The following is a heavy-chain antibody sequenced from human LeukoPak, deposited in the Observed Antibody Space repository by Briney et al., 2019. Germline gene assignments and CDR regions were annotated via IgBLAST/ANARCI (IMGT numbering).Heavy chain of an antibody. CDR1: GFTFSSHA. CDR3: AKGTTYYDILTGYGYPYYFDY. CDR2: ISSSGGSK. D-gene: IGHD3-9*01. J-gene: IGHJ4*02. Sequence: PGGSLRLSCAASGFTFSSHAMSWVRQAPGKGLEWVSAISSSGGSKYYADSVKGRFTISRDNSKNTLYVQMNSLRAEDTATYYCAKGTTYYDILTGYGYPYYFDYWGQGTLVTVSS. V-gene: IGHV3-23*01.